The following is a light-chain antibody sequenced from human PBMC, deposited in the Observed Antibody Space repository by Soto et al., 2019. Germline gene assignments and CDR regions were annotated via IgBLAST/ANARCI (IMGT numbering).Light chain of an antibody. CDR3: QQANIFPLT. CDR1: QGIRSW. Sequence: DIEMTQSPSSVSASVGDRVTITCRASQGIRSWLAWYQQKPGKGPKLLIYAASSLQSGVPSRFSGSGSGTDFTLTFSSLQPEEFATYYCQQANIFPLTFGGRTKVQIK. J-gene: IGKJ4*01. V-gene: IGKV1-12*01. CDR2: AAS.